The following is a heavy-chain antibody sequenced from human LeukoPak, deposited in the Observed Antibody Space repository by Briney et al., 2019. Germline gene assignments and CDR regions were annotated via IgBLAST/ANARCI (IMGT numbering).Heavy chain of an antibody. Sequence: KPSETLSLTCTVSGYSISSGYYWGWIRQPPGKGLEWIGSIYHSGSTYYNPSHKSRVTISVDTSMNQFSLKLSSVTAADTAVYYCARGKTSGSSGAYWGQGTLVTVSS. J-gene: IGHJ4*02. CDR2: IYHSGST. D-gene: IGHD6-6*01. V-gene: IGHV4-38-2*02. CDR3: ARGKTSGSSGAY. CDR1: GYSISSGYY.